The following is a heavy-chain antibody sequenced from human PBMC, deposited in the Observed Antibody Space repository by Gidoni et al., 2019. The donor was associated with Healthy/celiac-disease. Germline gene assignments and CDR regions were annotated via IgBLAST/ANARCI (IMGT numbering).Heavy chain of an antibody. J-gene: IGHJ3*02. CDR1: GFTFRSYG. V-gene: IGHV3-30*18. Sequence: QVQLVVSGGGVVQPGRSLRLSCAASGFTFRSYGMHWVRQAPGKGLEWVAVISYDGSNKYYADSVKGRFTISRDNSKNTLYLQMNSLRAEDTAVYYWAKLWGAGRELAKSDAFDIWGQGTMVTVSS. D-gene: IGHD1-26*01. CDR2: ISYDGSNK. CDR3: AKLWGAGRELAKSDAFDI.